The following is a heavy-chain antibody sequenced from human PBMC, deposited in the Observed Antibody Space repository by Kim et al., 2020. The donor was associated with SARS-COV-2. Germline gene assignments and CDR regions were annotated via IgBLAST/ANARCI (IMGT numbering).Heavy chain of an antibody. D-gene: IGHD5-12*01. CDR3: ARGAMATIFVPFDY. CDR1: GGSISSYY. CDR2: IYYSGST. J-gene: IGHJ4*02. Sequence: SETLSLTCTVSGGSISSYYWSWIRQPPGKGLEWIGYIYYSGSTNYNPSLKSRVTISVDTSKNQFSLKLSSVTAADTAVYYCARGAMATIFVPFDYWGQGT. V-gene: IGHV4-59*01.